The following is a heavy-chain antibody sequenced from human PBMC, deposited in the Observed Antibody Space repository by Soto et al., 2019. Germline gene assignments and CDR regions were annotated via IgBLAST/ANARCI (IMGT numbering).Heavy chain of an antibody. D-gene: IGHD6-6*01. CDR1: GFTFSSYA. Sequence: GGSLRLSCAASGFTFSSYAMSWVRQAPGKGLEWVSAISGSGGSTYYADSVKGRFTIPRDNSKNTLYLQMNSLRAEDTAVYYCAKSGSSYTVPFDYWGQGTLVTVSS. J-gene: IGHJ4*02. V-gene: IGHV3-23*01. CDR3: AKSGSSYTVPFDY. CDR2: ISGSGGST.